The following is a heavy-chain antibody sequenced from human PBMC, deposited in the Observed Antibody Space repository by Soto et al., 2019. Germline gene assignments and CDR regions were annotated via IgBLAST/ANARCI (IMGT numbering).Heavy chain of an antibody. CDR3: ARDPSNTSGYRIWLDT. Sequence: QVQLVQSGAEVKKPGASVMVSCKASGYTFSKYGITWVRQAPGQGLEWLGWISTYNGDTNFAQKFQGRITMTRDTSTSIAYMDLRSLTSDDTAVYYCARDPSNTSGYRIWLDTWGQGTLVTVSS. J-gene: IGHJ5*02. V-gene: IGHV1-18*04. CDR1: GYTFSKYG. D-gene: IGHD5-12*01. CDR2: ISTYNGDT.